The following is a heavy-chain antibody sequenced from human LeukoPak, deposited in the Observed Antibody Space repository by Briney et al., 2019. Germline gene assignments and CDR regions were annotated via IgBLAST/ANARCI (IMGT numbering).Heavy chain of an antibody. CDR3: ARDRPGGSSLDY. V-gene: IGHV4-59*01. CDR2: IYYTGST. J-gene: IGHJ4*02. D-gene: IGHD6-13*01. CDR1: GGSINSYY. Sequence: PSETLSLTCTVSGGSINSYYWSWIRQPPGKGLEWIGYIYYTGSTNYNPSLKSRVTISVDTSKNQFSLKLSSVTAADTAVYYCARDRPGGSSLDYWGQGTLVTVSS.